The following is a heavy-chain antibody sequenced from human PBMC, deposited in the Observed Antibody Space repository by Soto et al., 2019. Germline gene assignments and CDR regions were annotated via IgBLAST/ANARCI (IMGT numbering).Heavy chain of an antibody. D-gene: IGHD3-10*01. J-gene: IGHJ4*02. CDR3: ARGGLIRGVLYY. CDR2: INHSGST. Sequence: LLTLPVTWAVDEGSSINYYLSWIRQPPGKGLEWIGEINHSGSTNYNASLKSRVTISEDTSKKQFSLELRFVTAADTAVYYCARGGLIRGVLYYWGQGTLVTVSS. V-gene: IGHV4-34*01. CDR1: EGSSINYY.